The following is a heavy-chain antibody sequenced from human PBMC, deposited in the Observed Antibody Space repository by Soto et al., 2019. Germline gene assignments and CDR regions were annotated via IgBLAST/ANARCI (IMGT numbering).Heavy chain of an antibody. D-gene: IGHD6-6*01. V-gene: IGHV3-23*01. CDR3: ARHKYSSSSAFDY. Sequence: GGSLRLSCAASGFTFSYYAMNWVRQAPGKGLEWVSSISGRDETTYYADSVKGRFTISRDNVKNTVLLQMNSLRAEDTAVYYCARHKYSSSSAFDYWGQGALVTVSS. CDR1: GFTFSYYA. CDR2: ISGRDETT. J-gene: IGHJ4*02.